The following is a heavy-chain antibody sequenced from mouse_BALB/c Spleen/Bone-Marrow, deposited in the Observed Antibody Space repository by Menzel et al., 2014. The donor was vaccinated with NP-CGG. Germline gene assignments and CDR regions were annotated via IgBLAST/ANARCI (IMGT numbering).Heavy chain of an antibody. J-gene: IGHJ2*01. CDR2: INPESSTI. CDR3: TRLTYYGLTDY. CDR1: GFDFSRYW. V-gene: IGHV4-1*02. Sequence: EVQLVESGGGLVQPGGSLKLSCTVSGFDFSRYWMSWVRQAPGKGLKWIGEINPESSTINYTPSLKDKFIISRDNAKNTLYLQMSKVRSEDTALYYCTRLTYYGLTDYWGQGTTLTVSS. D-gene: IGHD1-2*01.